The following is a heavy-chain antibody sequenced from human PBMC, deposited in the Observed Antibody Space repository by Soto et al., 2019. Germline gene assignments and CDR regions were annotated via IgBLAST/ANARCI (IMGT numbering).Heavy chain of an antibody. D-gene: IGHD1-7*01. J-gene: IGHJ4*02. V-gene: IGHV3-15*01. CDR2: IKSKTDGGTT. CDR1: GFTFSNAW. CDR3: TTDPQRELRDY. Sequence: GESLKISCAASGFTFSNAWMSWVRQAPGKGLEWVGRIKSKTDGGTTDYAAPVKGRFTISRDDSKNTLYLQMNSLKTEDTAVYYCTTDPQRELRDYWGQGTLVTVSS.